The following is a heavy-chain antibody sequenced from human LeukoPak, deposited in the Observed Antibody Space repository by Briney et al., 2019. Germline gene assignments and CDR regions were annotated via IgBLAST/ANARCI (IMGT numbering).Heavy chain of an antibody. CDR1: GGSFSGYY. CDR3: ARGHEIAVAGSTADSYYYGMDV. Sequence: SETLSLTCAVYGGSFSGYYWSWIRQPPEKGLEWIGEINHSGSTNYNPSLKSRVTISVDTSKNQFSLKLSSVTAADTAVYYCARGHEIAVAGSTADSYYYGMDVWGKGTTVTVSS. J-gene: IGHJ6*04. V-gene: IGHV4-34*01. D-gene: IGHD6-19*01. CDR2: INHSGST.